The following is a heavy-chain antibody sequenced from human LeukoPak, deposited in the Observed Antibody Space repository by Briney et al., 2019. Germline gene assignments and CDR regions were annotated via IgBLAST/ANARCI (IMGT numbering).Heavy chain of an antibody. V-gene: IGHV1-18*01. D-gene: IGHD6-6*01. CDR1: GFTFSNYG. CDR3: AKDRSSSARED. Sequence: GASVKLSCKTSGFTFSNYGISWMRQAPGQGLEWVGWISGYSGNTNYAQKFQGRVTMTTDTSTSTAYMELGGLRSDDTAVYYCAKDRSSSAREDWGQGTLVTVSS. J-gene: IGHJ4*02. CDR2: ISGYSGNT.